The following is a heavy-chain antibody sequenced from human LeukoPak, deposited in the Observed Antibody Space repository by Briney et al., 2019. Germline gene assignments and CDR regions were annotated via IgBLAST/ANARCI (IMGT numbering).Heavy chain of an antibody. CDR1: GYTFTSCG. Sequence: ASVKVSCKASGYTFTSCGISWVRQAPGQGLEWMGWISAHNGNTNYAQKLQGRVTMTTDTSTSTAYMELRSLRSDDTAVYYCARRLVAYYDSSGYCDYWGQGTLVTVSS. D-gene: IGHD3-22*01. CDR2: ISAHNGNT. V-gene: IGHV1-18*01. CDR3: ARRLVAYYDSSGYCDY. J-gene: IGHJ4*02.